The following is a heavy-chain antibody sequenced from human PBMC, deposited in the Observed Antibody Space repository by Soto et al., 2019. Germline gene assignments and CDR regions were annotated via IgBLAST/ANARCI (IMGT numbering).Heavy chain of an antibody. D-gene: IGHD3-9*01. CDR3: ATLYYDILTGPLYGMDV. CDR2: IYTSGST. CDR1: GGSISSYY. Sequence: SETLSLTCTVSGGSISSYYWSWIRQPAGKGLEWIGRIYTSGSTNYNPSLKSRVTMSVDTSKNQFSLKLSSVTAADTAVYYCATLYYDILTGPLYGMDVWGQGTTVTVSS. V-gene: IGHV4-4*07. J-gene: IGHJ6*02.